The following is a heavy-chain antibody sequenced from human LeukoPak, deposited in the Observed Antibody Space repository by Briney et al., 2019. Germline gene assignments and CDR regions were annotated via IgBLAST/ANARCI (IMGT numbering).Heavy chain of an antibody. J-gene: IGHJ5*02. CDR3: ARVNCSSTSCYRVWFDP. CDR1: GYTFTSYY. V-gene: IGHV1-46*01. D-gene: IGHD2-2*02. CDR2: INPSGGST. Sequence: ASVKVSCKASGYTFTSYYMHWVRQAPGQGLEWMGIINPSGGSTSYAQKFQGRVTITADESTSTAYMELSSLRSEDTAVYYCARVNCSSTSCYRVWFDPWGQGTLVTASS.